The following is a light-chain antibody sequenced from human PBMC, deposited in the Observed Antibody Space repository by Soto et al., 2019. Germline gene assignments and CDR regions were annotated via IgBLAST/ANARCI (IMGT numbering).Light chain of an antibody. CDR3: QQLNSYPLA. CDR1: QGISSY. V-gene: IGKV1-9*01. CDR2: AAS. J-gene: IGKJ4*01. Sequence: DIQLTQSPSFLSASVGDRVTITCRASQGISSYLAWYQQKPGKAPTLLIYAASTLQSGVPSRFSGSGSATEFTLTISSLQPEDFATYYCQQLNSYPLAFGGGTKVEIK.